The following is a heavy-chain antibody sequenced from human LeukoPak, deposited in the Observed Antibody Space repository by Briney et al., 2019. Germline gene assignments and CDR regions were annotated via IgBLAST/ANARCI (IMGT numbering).Heavy chain of an antibody. CDR3: AKDAYYYDRYHSGAFDI. CDR1: GFTFSSYA. V-gene: IGHV3-23*01. CDR2: ISGSGGST. D-gene: IGHD3-22*01. Sequence: GGSLRLSCAASGFTFSSYAMSWVRQAPGKGLEWVSAISGSGGSTYYADSVKGRFTVSRDNSKNTLYLQMNSLRAEDTAVYYCAKDAYYYDRYHSGAFDIWGQGTMVTVSS. J-gene: IGHJ3*02.